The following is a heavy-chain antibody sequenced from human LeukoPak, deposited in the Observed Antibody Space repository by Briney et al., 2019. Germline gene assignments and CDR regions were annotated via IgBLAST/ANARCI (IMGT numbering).Heavy chain of an antibody. CDR2: ISYDAESN. V-gene: IGHV3-30*03. J-gene: IGHJ4*02. CDR3: ASGGTYSGYFSY. D-gene: IGHD1-26*01. Sequence: PGGSLRLSCVTSGFTFSSYGMHWVRQVPGKGLEWVAVISYDAESNYHVDSVKGRFTISRDNSKKTLYLQMNSLRTEDTAVYYCASGGTYSGYFSYWGQGTLVIVSS. CDR1: GFTFSSYG.